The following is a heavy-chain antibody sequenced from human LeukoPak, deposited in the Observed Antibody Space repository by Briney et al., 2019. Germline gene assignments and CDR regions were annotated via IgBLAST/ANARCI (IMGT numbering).Heavy chain of an antibody. Sequence: PSETLSLTCSVSGGSISSSSYFWGWIRQPPGKGLEWIGEINHSGSTNYNPSLKSRVTISVDTSKNQFSLKLSSVTAADTAVYYCARAGTTMVRGSFARGGDAFDIWGQGTMVTVSS. V-gene: IGHV4-39*07. CDR3: ARAGTTMVRGSFARGGDAFDI. D-gene: IGHD3-10*01. CDR1: GGSISSSSYF. CDR2: INHSGST. J-gene: IGHJ3*02.